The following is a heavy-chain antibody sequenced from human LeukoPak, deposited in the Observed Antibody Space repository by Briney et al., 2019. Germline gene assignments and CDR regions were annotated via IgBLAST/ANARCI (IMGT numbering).Heavy chain of an antibody. CDR3: ARVATVDHNWFDP. J-gene: IGHJ5*02. CDR2: INHSGST. D-gene: IGHD4-23*01. Sequence: PSETLSLICAVYGGSFSGYYWSWIRQPPGKGLEWIGEINHSGSTNYNPSLKSRVTISVDTSKNQFSLKLSSVTAADTAVYYCARVATVDHNWFDPWGQGTLVTVSS. V-gene: IGHV4-34*01. CDR1: GGSFSGYY.